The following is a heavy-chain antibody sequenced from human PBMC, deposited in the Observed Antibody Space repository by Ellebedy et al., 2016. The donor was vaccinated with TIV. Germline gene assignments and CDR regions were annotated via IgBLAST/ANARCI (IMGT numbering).Heavy chain of an antibody. CDR1: GFTFSNYG. J-gene: IGHJ3*02. D-gene: IGHD3-10*01. CDR2: IWYDGSNK. Sequence: GGSLRLSCAASGFTFSNYGMHWVRQAPGKGLEWVAVIWYDGSNKYYADSVKGRFTISRDNSKNTLYLQMNSLRAEETATYYCARDLGLNRGVDAFDIWGQGTMVTVSP. V-gene: IGHV3-33*01. CDR3: ARDLGLNRGVDAFDI.